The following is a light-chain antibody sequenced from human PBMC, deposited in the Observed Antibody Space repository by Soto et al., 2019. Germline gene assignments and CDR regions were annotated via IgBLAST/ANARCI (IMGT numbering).Light chain of an antibody. CDR2: DAS. CDR1: QSIHSW. J-gene: IGKJ2*01. V-gene: IGKV1-5*01. Sequence: DIQLTQSPSTLSASVGDRVSITCRASQSIHSWLAWYQQKPGKAPKLLIFDASSLESGVPSRFSGSASGTEFTLTIISLQPDDFATYYCQQYNGYSQFTFGQGTKLEIK. CDR3: QQYNGYSQFT.